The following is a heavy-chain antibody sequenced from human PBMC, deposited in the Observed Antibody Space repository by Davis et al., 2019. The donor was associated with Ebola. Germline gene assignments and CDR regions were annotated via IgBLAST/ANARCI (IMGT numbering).Heavy chain of an antibody. V-gene: IGHV3-23*01. CDR2: ISGSGGST. J-gene: IGHJ6*03. CDR3: AVGTTVTPRDYYYYMDV. D-gene: IGHD4-11*01. Sequence: PGGSLRLSCAASGFTFSSYAMSWVRQAPGKGLEWVSAISGSGGSTYYADSVKGRFTISRDNSKNTLYLQMNSLRAEDTAVYYCAVGTTVTPRDYYYYMDVWGKGTTVTVSS. CDR1: GFTFSSYA.